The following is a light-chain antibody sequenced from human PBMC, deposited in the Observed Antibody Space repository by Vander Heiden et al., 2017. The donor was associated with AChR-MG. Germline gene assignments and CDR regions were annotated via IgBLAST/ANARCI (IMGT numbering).Light chain of an antibody. CDR3: QQSYSTHQHS. Sequence: DIQMTQSPSSLSASVGDRVTITSRASQSISSYLTWYQPKPGKAPKLLIYAASSSQNGVPPRISGSRAGTKYTLTTSSLQPEDYSANYYQQSYSTHQHSFGQGTKLEIK. J-gene: IGKJ2*03. CDR2: AAS. V-gene: IGKV1-39*01. CDR1: QSISSY.